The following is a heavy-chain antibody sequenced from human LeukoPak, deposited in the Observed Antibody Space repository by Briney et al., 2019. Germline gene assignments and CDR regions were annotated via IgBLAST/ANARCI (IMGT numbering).Heavy chain of an antibody. J-gene: IGHJ4*02. D-gene: IGHD6-6*01. CDR2: ISGSGGST. V-gene: IGHV3-23*01. CDR1: GFTFSSYA. CDR3: ATDTYSSSTYDLDY. Sequence: PGGSLRLSCAASGFTFSSYAMTWVRQAPGKGLEWVSAISGSGGSTYYADSVKGRFTISRDSSKNTLYLQMNSLRAEDTAVYYCATDTYSSSTYDLDYWGQGTLVAVSS.